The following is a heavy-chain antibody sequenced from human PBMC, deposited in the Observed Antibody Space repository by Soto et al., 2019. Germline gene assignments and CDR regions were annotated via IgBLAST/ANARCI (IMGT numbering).Heavy chain of an antibody. CDR1: GDSVSSYK. Sequence: QVQLQESGPGLVKPSETLSLTCTVSGDSVSSYKWSWIRQTPGKGLEWIGYIDNNGGTSYNPSLRSRVTMSVDTSTKQFSLRLNSVTAADTAVYYGVRQGLGALHGLVDVWGQGTTVTVSS. CDR2: IDNNGGT. CDR3: VRQGLGALHGLVDV. D-gene: IGHD1-26*01. V-gene: IGHV4-59*08. J-gene: IGHJ6*02.